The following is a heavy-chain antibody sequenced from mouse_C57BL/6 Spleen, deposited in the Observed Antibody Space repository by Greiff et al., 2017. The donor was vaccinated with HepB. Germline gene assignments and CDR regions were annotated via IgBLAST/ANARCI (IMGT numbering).Heavy chain of an antibody. J-gene: IGHJ4*01. CDR3: ARRITVDAMDY. CDR2: IYPGSGST. V-gene: IGHV1-55*01. Sequence: VQLQQSGAELVKPGASVKMSCKASGYTFTSYWITWVKQRPGQGLEWIGDIYPGSGSTNYNEKFKSKATLTVDTSSSTAYMQLSSLTSEDSAVYYCARRITVDAMDYWGQGTSVTVSS. D-gene: IGHD1-1*01. CDR1: GYTFTSYW.